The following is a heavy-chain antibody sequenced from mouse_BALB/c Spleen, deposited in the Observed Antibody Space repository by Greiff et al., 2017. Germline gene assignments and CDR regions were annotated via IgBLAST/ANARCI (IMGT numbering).Heavy chain of an antibody. CDR3: ARAAYDYDQAWFAY. V-gene: IGHV5-9-4*01. CDR2: ISSGGSYT. D-gene: IGHD2-4*01. J-gene: IGHJ3*01. Sequence: EVHLVESGGGLVKPGGSLKLSCAASGFTFSSYAMSWVRQSPEKRLEWVAEISSGGSYTYYPDTVTGRFTISRDNAKNTLYLEMSSLRSEDTAMYYCARAAYDYDQAWFAYWGQGTLVTVSA. CDR1: GFTFSSYA.